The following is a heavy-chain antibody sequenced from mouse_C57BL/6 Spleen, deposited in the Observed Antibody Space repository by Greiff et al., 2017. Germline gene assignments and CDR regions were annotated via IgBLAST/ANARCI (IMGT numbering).Heavy chain of an antibody. D-gene: IGHD2-12*01. Sequence: EVQGVESGGGLVKPGGSLKLSCAASGFTFSSYAMSWVRQTPEKRLEWVATISDGGSYTYYPDNVKGRFTISRDNAKNNLYLQMSHLKSEDTAMYYCARDMDSFNYFDYWGQGTTLTVSS. CDR2: ISDGGSYT. CDR1: GFTFSSYA. J-gene: IGHJ2*01. V-gene: IGHV5-4*01. CDR3: ARDMDSFNYFDY.